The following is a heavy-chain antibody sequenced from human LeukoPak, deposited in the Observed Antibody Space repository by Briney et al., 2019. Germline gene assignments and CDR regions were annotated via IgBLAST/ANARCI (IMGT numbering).Heavy chain of an antibody. CDR2: IYYSGST. D-gene: IGHD2-2*01. V-gene: IGHV4-31*03. CDR1: GGSISSGGYY. Sequence: SETLSLTCTVSGGSISSGGYYWSWIRQHPGKGLEWIGYIYYSGSTYYNPSLKSRVTISVDTSKNQFSLKLSSVTAADTAVYYCARNGENYCSSTSCYEPFDPWGQGNLVTVSS. J-gene: IGHJ5*02. CDR3: ARNGENYCSSTSCYEPFDP.